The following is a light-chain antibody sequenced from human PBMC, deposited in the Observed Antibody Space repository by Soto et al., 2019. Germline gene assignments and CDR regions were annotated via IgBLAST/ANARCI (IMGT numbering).Light chain of an antibody. CDR1: QSISSY. Sequence: DIQMTQSPSSLSASVGDRVTITCRASQSISSYLNWYQQKPGKAPKLLIYAASSLQSGVPSRSSGSGSGTDFTLTISSLQPEDFATYSCQQSYSTPYTFGHGTKLLIK. J-gene: IGKJ2*01. CDR3: QQSYSTPYT. CDR2: AAS. V-gene: IGKV1-39*01.